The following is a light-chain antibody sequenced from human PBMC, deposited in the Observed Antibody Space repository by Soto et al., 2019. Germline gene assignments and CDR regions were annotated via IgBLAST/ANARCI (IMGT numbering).Light chain of an antibody. J-gene: IGKJ5*01. CDR3: QQYNNWPPIT. CDR2: DAS. CDR1: QSVSSSY. V-gene: IGKV3D-20*01. Sequence: EILVTQSPNTLCLAPGGRATLSCGARQSVSSSYLAWYQQKPGLAPRLLIYDASSRATGIPDRFSGSGSGTDFTLTISRLEPEDFAVYYCQQYNNWPPITFGQGTRLEIK.